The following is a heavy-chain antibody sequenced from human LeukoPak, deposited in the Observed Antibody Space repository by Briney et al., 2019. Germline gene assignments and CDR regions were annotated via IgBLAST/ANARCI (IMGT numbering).Heavy chain of an antibody. CDR3: ARESLRFLEWLLYRNWFDP. V-gene: IGHV1-2*02. CDR1: GYTFTGYY. CDR2: INPNSGGT. Sequence: ASVKVSCKASGYTFTGYYMHWVRQAPGQGLEWMGWINPNSGGTNYAQKFQGRVTVTRDTSISTAYMELSRLRSDDTAVYYCARESLRFLEWLLYRNWFDPWGQGTLVTVSS. D-gene: IGHD3-3*01. J-gene: IGHJ5*02.